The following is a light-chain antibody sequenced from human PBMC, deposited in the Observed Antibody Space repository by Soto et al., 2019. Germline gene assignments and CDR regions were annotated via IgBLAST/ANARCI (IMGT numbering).Light chain of an antibody. CDR3: HKYNSAPWT. Sequence: DIQMTQSPSSLSASVGDRVTITCRASQGISNYLAWYQQQPGKVPKLLIYVASTLPSGIPSRFSGSGSGTDFTLTISSLQPEDFATYYCHKYNSAPWTFGQGTKVEIK. J-gene: IGKJ1*01. CDR2: VAS. CDR1: QGISNY. V-gene: IGKV1-27*01.